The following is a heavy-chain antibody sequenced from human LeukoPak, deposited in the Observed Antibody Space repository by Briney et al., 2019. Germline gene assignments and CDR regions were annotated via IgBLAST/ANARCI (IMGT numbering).Heavy chain of an antibody. Sequence: ASVKVSCTASGYTFTSYGISWGRQAPGQGLEWMGCISAYNGNTNYAQKLQGRVTITTDKSTSTAYMELRNLRSDDTTVEYCARVKGSSATLDFDYWGQGTLVTVSS. CDR3: ARVKGSSATLDFDY. D-gene: IGHD6-19*01. J-gene: IGHJ4*02. CDR1: GYTFTSYG. V-gene: IGHV1-18*01. CDR2: ISAYNGNT.